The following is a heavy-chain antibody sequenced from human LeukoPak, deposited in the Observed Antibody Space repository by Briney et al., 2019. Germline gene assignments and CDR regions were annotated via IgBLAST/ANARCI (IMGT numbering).Heavy chain of an antibody. CDR3: ARGDGYNFFDY. CDR2: FYVGGAT. J-gene: IGHJ4*02. V-gene: IGHV3-53*01. D-gene: IGHD5-24*01. Sequence: GGSLRLSCTASGFTVGSNYMSWVRQAPGKGLEWVSVFYVGGATYYADSVKGRFTISRDNSENTLYLQMKSLRAEDTAVYYCARGDGYNFFDYWGQGTLVTVSS. CDR1: GFTVGSNY.